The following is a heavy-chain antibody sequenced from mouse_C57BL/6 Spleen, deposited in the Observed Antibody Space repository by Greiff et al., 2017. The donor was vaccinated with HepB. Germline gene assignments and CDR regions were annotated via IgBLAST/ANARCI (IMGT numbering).Heavy chain of an antibody. CDR1: GYTFTDYY. Sequence: VQLKQSGPELVKPGASVKISCKASGYTFTDYYMNWVKQSHGKSLEWIGDINPNNGGTSYNQKFKGKATLTVDKSSSTAYMELRSLTSEDSAVYYCAGRSSLYYSNYSYYAMDYWGQGTSVTVSS. D-gene: IGHD2-5*01. CDR3: AGRSSLYYSNYSYYAMDY. J-gene: IGHJ4*01. V-gene: IGHV1-26*01. CDR2: INPNNGGT.